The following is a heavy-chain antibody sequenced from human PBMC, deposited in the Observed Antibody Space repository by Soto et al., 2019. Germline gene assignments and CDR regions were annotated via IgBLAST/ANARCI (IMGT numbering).Heavy chain of an antibody. D-gene: IGHD3-9*01. CDR3: ARSQYYDILTGYYDHYYYSGMDV. CDR2: IYYSGST. V-gene: IGHV4-59*01. CDR1: GGSISSYY. Sequence: SETLSLTCTVSGGSISSYYWSWIRQPPGKGLEWIGYIYYSGSTDYNPSLKSRVTISVDTSKNQFSLKLSSVTAADTAVYYCARSQYYDILTGYYDHYYYSGMDVRGQGTTVTVSS. J-gene: IGHJ6*02.